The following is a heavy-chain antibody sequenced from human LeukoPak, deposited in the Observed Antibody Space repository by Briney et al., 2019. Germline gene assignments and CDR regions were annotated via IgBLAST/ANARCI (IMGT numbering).Heavy chain of an antibody. V-gene: IGHV3-74*01. D-gene: IGHD2-21*02. Sequence: PGGSLRLSCAASGFTFSSYAMSWVRQAPGKGLVWVSRINSDGSSTSYADSVKGRFTISRDNAKNTLYLQMNSLRAEDTAVYYCARDCGGDCGWFDPWGQGTLVTVSS. J-gene: IGHJ5*02. CDR1: GFTFSSYA. CDR2: INSDGSST. CDR3: ARDCGGDCGWFDP.